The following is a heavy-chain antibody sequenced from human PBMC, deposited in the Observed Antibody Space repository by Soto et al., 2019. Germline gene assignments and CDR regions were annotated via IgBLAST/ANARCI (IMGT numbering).Heavy chain of an antibody. CDR3: ARDFSGRRPYNWFDP. D-gene: IGHD1-26*01. J-gene: IGHJ5*02. V-gene: IGHV1-3*01. CDR2: INAGNGNT. Sequence: ASVKVSCKASGYTFTSYAMHWVRQAPGQRLEWMGWINAGNGNTKYSQKFQGRVTITRDTSASTAYMELSSLRSEDTAVYYCARDFSGRRPYNWFDPWGQGTLVTVSS. CDR1: GYTFTSYA.